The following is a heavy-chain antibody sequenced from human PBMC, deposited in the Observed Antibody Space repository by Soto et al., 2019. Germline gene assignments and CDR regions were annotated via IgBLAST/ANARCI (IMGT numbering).Heavy chain of an antibody. CDR3: ARSGYSSSWTGYYFDY. Sequence: EVQLVESGGGLIQPGGSLRRSCAASGFTVSSNYLSWVSQAPGKGLEWVSVIYRGGSTYYADSVKGRFTISRDNSKNRLSLQMTSPRAEDTAVFFCARSGYSSSWTGYYFDYWGQVTLVTVAA. V-gene: IGHV3-53*01. J-gene: IGHJ4*02. D-gene: IGHD6-13*01. CDR2: IYRGGST. CDR1: GFTVSSNY.